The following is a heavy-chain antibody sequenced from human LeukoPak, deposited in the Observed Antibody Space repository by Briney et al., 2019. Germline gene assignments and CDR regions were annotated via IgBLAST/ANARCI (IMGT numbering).Heavy chain of an antibody. CDR2: ISGSGGST. CDR3: AKDLNWGGR. D-gene: IGHD7-27*01. CDR1: GFIFSSYA. V-gene: IGHV3-23*01. Sequence: GGSLRLSCAASGFIFSSYAMSWVRQAPGKGLEWVSGISGSGGSTYYADSVKGRFTISRDNSKNTLYLQINSLRAEDTAIYFCAKDLNWGGRWGQGTLVTVSS. J-gene: IGHJ4*02.